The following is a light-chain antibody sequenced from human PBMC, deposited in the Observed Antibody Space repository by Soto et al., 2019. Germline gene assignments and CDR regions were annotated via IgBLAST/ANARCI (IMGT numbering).Light chain of an antibody. CDR2: DVN. Sequence: QSALTQPASVSGSPGQSITISCSGTSNDVDDYNYVSWYQQYPGKAPKLIIYDVNNRPSGVSCRFSGSKSGNTASLTISEVQAEDEADYYCNSYAGTSYVFGTGTKLTVL. CDR3: NSYAGTSYV. V-gene: IGLV2-14*03. J-gene: IGLJ1*01. CDR1: SNDVDDYNY.